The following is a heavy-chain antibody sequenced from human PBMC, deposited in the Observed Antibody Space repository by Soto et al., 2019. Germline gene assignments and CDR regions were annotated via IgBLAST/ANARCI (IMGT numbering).Heavy chain of an antibody. CDR1: GYNFAGYW. J-gene: IGHJ4*02. CDR3: ARGGVSTRTFDY. D-gene: IGHD3-3*01. CDR2: IYPSESDT. Sequence: PGESLKISCKGSGYNFAGYWIAWVRQMSGQGLELMVIIYPSESDTRYKPSFQDQFTISDDKPISFAYLQWRSLWASDTAMYYCARGGVSTRTFDYCGEGTPVT. V-gene: IGHV5-51*01.